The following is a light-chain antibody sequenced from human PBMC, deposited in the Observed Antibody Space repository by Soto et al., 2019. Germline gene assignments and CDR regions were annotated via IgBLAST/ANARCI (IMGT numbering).Light chain of an antibody. CDR1: NTGVGGYNY. J-gene: IGLJ2*01. CDR3: SSYTITSTVV. CDR2: DVT. Sequence: QSALTQPASVSGSPGQSITISCTGTNTGVGGYNYVSWYQQHPGKAPKLVIFDVTNRPSGVSNRFSGSKSGNTASLSISGLQSEDEADYYCSSYTITSTVVFGGGTKLTVL. V-gene: IGLV2-14*03.